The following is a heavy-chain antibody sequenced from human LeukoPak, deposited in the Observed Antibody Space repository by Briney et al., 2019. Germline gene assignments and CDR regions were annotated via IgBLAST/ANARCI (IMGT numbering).Heavy chain of an antibody. CDR2: IRTKGNSYAT. CDR3: AKALEVVPAAYDY. CDR1: GFTFSGCA. D-gene: IGHD2-2*01. V-gene: IGHV3-73*01. Sequence: GGSLKLSCAASGFTFSGCAMHWVRQASGKGLEWVGRIRTKGNSYATEYAASVKGRFTISRDDSKNTAYLQMNSLRAEDTAVYYCAKALEVVPAAYDYWGQGTLVTVSS. J-gene: IGHJ4*02.